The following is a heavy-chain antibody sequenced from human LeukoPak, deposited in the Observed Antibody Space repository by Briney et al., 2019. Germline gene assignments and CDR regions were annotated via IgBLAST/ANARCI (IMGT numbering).Heavy chain of an antibody. V-gene: IGHV4-4*09. CDR1: GGSMSPYY. J-gene: IGHJ4*02. Sequence: KASETLSLTCTVSGGSMSPYYWTWIRQPPGRGLEWIGYIYSRGGTDYSPSLKSRVTISLDTSKNQFSLRLSSVTAADAAMYYCARLRAYTPTHQYFLDYWGQGAVITVSS. CDR2: IYSRGGT. D-gene: IGHD3-16*01. CDR3: ARLRAYTPTHQYFLDY.